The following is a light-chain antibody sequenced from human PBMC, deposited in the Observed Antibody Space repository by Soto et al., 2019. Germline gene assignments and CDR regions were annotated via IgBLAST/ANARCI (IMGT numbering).Light chain of an antibody. Sequence: QSALTQPPSASGSPGQSVTISCTGTSSDVGGYNYVSWYQQHPGNAPKLMIYEVSKRPSGVPDRFSGSKSGNTASLTVSGLQAEDAADYYCSSYAGSNNLVFGGGTKLTVL. J-gene: IGLJ2*01. CDR2: EVS. V-gene: IGLV2-8*01. CDR3: SSYAGSNNLV. CDR1: SSDVGGYNY.